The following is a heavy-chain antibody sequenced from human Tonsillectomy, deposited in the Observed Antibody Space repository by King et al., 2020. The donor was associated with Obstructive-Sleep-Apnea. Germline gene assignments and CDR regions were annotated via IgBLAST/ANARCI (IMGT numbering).Heavy chain of an antibody. CDR3: AQYSGSPPWFDP. CDR1: GYTFTSYD. Sequence: QLVQSGAEVRKPGASVKVSCKASGYTFTSYDINWVRQATGQGLEWIGWMNPNSGNTGYAKKFQGRVTMTRNTSISTAYMELSSLRSEDTAVYYCAQYSGSPPWFDPWGQGTLVTVSS. J-gene: IGHJ5*02. D-gene: IGHD1-26*01. CDR2: MNPNSGNT. V-gene: IGHV1-8*01.